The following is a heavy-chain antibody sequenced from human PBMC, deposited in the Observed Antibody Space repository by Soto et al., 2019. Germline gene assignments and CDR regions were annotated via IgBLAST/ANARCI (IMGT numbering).Heavy chain of an antibody. CDR1: GYTFTSYA. CDR2: INAGNGNT. D-gene: IGHD2-15*01. J-gene: IGHJ5*02. Sequence: GASVKVSCKASGYTFTSYAMHWVRQAPGQRLEWMGWINAGNGNTKYSQKFQGRVTITRDTSASTAYMELSSLRSEDTAVYYCARSPVPPYIVVVVAATPGWFDPWGQGTLVTVSS. V-gene: IGHV1-3*01. CDR3: ARSPVPPYIVVVVAATPGWFDP.